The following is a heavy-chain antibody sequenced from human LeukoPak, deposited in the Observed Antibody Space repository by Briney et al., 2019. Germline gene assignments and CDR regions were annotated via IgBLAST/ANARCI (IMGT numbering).Heavy chain of an antibody. Sequence: SETLSLTCTVSGVSISSSSYYWGWLRQPPGKGLEWIGSNSGSTYYNPSLKSRVTISVDTSKNQFSLKLSSVTAADTAVYYCARDLVEMATPGHCFDYWGQGTLVTVSS. D-gene: IGHD5-24*01. CDR3: ARDLVEMATPGHCFDY. CDR2: NSGST. V-gene: IGHV4-39*07. J-gene: IGHJ4*02. CDR1: GVSISSSSYY.